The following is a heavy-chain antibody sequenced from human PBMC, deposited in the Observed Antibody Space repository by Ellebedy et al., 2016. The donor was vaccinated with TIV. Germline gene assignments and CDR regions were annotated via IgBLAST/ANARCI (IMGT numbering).Heavy chain of an antibody. Sequence: AASVKVSCKASSTYAINWVRQAPGQGLEWMGWTSGYNGNTNYAQNLQGRVTMTTDTSTSTAYMELRSLRSDDTAVYYCARDRMRGDPRSSYYYGMDVWGQGTTVTVSS. CDR3: ARDRMRGDPRSSYYYGMDV. D-gene: IGHD3-16*01. V-gene: IGHV1-18*01. CDR1: STYA. J-gene: IGHJ6*02. CDR2: TSGYNGNT.